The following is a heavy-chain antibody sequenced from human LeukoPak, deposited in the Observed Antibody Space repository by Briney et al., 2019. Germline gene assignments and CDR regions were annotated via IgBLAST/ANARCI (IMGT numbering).Heavy chain of an antibody. V-gene: IGHV4-31*02. Sequence: SWVRQHPGKGLEWIGYIYYSGSTYYNPSLKSRVTISVDTSKNQFSLKLSSVTAADTAVYYCARGGGYYFDYWGQGTLVTVSS. CDR3: ARGGGYYFDY. J-gene: IGHJ4*02. CDR2: IYYSGST. D-gene: IGHD3-16*01.